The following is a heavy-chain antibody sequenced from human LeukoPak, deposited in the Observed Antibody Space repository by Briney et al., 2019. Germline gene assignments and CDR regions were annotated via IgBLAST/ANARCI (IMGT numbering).Heavy chain of an antibody. V-gene: IGHV3-23*01. CDR3: AKDIFEQWLVRRGYFDY. Sequence: GGSLRLSCTVSGLTFDTYGMSWVRQAPGKGLEWVSAISASGSNTHYADSVKGRFTISRDNSKNTLYLQMNSLRAEDTAVYYCAKDIFEQWLVRRGYFDYWGQGTLVTVSS. CDR1: GLTFDTYG. CDR2: ISASGSNT. D-gene: IGHD6-19*01. J-gene: IGHJ4*02.